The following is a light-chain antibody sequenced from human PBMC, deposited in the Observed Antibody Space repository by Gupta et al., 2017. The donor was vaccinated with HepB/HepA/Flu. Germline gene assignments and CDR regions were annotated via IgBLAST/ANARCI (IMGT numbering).Light chain of an antibody. CDR2: YGS. CDR3: QVWDSSSDHVV. CDR1: NIGGQS. J-gene: IGLJ2*01. Sequence: SYVLTQPLSVSVAPGKTAKISCRGDNIGGQSVHWYQQKPGQAPVLVIYYGSERPSGIPERFSGSNSGNTATLTISRVEAGDEADYYCQVWDSSSDHVVFGGGIKLTVL. V-gene: IGLV3-21*04.